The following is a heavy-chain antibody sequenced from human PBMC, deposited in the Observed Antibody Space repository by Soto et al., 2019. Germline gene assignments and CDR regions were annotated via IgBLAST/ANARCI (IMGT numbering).Heavy chain of an antibody. CDR2: IYYSGST. CDR1: GGSISSYY. Sequence: QVQLQESGPGLVKPSETLSLTCTVSGGSISSYYWSWIRQPPGKGLEWIGYIYYSGSTNYNPSLKSRVTISVDTSKNQFSLKLSSVTAADTAVYYCATHSSGWYGENAFDIWGQGTMVTVSS. V-gene: IGHV4-59*01. J-gene: IGHJ3*02. D-gene: IGHD6-19*01. CDR3: ATHSSGWYGENAFDI.